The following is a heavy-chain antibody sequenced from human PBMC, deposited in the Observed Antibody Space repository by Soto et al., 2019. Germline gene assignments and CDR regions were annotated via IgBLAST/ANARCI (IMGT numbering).Heavy chain of an antibody. J-gene: IGHJ6*02. CDR2: IDYNGST. D-gene: IGHD2-15*01. CDR1: GGSISSGGYH. Sequence: QVQLQESGPGLVKPSQTLSLTCTVSGGSISSGGYHWSWIRQHPGKGLEWIGYIDYNGSTYYNPSLKSRVTISVDTSKNQFSLKLSSVTAADTAMYYCARFLLYYGLDVWGQGTTVTVSS. CDR3: ARFLLYYGLDV. V-gene: IGHV4-31*03.